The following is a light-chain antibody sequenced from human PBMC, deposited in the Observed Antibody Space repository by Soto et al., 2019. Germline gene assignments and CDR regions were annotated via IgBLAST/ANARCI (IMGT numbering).Light chain of an antibody. J-gene: IGKJ2*01. V-gene: IGKV3-15*01. CDR3: QQYNNWPPYT. Sequence: EIVMTQSPATLSVSPGDRATLSCTASQSVNSDLAWYQQKPGQSPRLLFYGASTRATGIPARFSGSGSGTEFTLTISSLQSEDFAIYYCQQYNNWPPYTFGQGTKLEIK. CDR1: QSVNSD. CDR2: GAS.